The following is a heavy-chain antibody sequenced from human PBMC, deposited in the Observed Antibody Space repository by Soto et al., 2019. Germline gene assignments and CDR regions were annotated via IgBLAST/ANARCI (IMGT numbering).Heavy chain of an antibody. D-gene: IGHD2-2*01. CDR2: MNPNSGNT. CDR3: ARGDCISTSCYVAAWYYYYGMDV. V-gene: IGHV1-8*01. Sequence: VASVKVSCKASGYTFTSYDINWVRQATGQGLEWMGWMNPNSGNTGYAQKFQGRVTMTRNTSISTAYMELSSLRSEDTAVYYCARGDCISTSCYVAAWYYYYGMDVWGQGTTVTVSS. CDR1: GYTFTSYD. J-gene: IGHJ6*02.